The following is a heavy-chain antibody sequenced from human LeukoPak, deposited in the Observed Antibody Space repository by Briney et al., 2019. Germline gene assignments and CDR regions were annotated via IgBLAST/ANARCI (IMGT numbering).Heavy chain of an antibody. J-gene: IGHJ4*02. D-gene: IGHD3/OR15-3a*01. CDR1: SGSISGYY. V-gene: IGHV4-59*01. CDR2: ISYSGST. Sequence: SETLSLTCTVSSGSISGYYWSWIRQPPGKGLEWVGCISYSGSTNYNPSLKNGGTISVDKSTNQFSFQLSTGTAADTAIYYCGREGWAGSFFAYWRQGTLLTVPS. CDR3: GREGWAGSFFAY.